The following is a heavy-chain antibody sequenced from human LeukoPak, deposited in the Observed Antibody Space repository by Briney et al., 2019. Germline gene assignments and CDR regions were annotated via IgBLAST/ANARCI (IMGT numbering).Heavy chain of an antibody. V-gene: IGHV1-46*01. CDR3: ARTMTTVTPIDY. Sequence: ASVKVSCKASGCTFTSYYMHWVRQAPGQGLEWMGIINPSGGSTSYAQKFQGRVTMTRDMSTSTVYMELSSLRSEDTAVYYCARTMTTVTPIDYWGQGTLVTVSS. D-gene: IGHD4-17*01. J-gene: IGHJ4*02. CDR2: INPSGGST. CDR1: GCTFTSYY.